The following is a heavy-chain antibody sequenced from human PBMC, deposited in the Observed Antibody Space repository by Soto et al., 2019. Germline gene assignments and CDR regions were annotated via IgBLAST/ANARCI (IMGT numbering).Heavy chain of an antibody. J-gene: IGHJ6*02. CDR2: ISYDGSNK. CDR3: AREKGIATYGMDV. V-gene: IGHV3-30-3*01. D-gene: IGHD6-13*01. CDR1: GFTFSSYA. Sequence: GGSLRLSCAASGFTFSSYAMHWVRQAPGKGLEWVAVISYDGSNKYYADSVKGRFTISRDNSKNTLYLQMNSLRAEDTAVYYCAREKGIATYGMDVWGQGTTVTVSS.